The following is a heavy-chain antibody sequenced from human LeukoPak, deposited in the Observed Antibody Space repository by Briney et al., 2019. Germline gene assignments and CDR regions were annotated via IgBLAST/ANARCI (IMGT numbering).Heavy chain of an antibody. J-gene: IGHJ4*02. CDR3: ARELGSGSGSYYYFDY. CDR2: IYYSGST. D-gene: IGHD3-10*01. Sequence: SETLSLTCAVSGGSISGYYWSWLRQPPGKGLEWIGYIYYSGSTNYNPSLKSRVTISVDTSKNQFSLKLSSVTAADTAVYYCARELGSGSGSYYYFDYWGQGTLVTVSS. V-gene: IGHV4-59*01. CDR1: GGSISGYY.